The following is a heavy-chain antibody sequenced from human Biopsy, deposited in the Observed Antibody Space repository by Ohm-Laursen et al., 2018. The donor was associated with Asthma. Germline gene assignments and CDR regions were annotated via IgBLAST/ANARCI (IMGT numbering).Heavy chain of an antibody. CDR3: AKSADYYDSTDYLDF. D-gene: IGHD3-22*01. V-gene: IGHV3-9*01. Sequence: SLRLSCTASGFSFDDCAMHWVRQAPGKGLEWVSSISWNSGNMDYADSVKGRFTISRDNAKNSLYLQMQSLRPEDTAFYYCAKSADYYDSTDYLDFWGRGTLVIVSS. CDR1: GFSFDDCA. J-gene: IGHJ4*01. CDR2: ISWNSGNM.